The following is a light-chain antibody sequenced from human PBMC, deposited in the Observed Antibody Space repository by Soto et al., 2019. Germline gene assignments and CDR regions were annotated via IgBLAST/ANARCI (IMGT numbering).Light chain of an antibody. CDR1: QSVSSN. J-gene: IGKJ4*01. Sequence: EIVMTQSPATLSVSPGERATLSCRASQSVSSNLAWYQQKPGQTPKLLIYVASTRATAIPARFSGSGSGTEFTLTISSLQSEDFAVYYWQQYNVWPLTFGGGTKVEFK. CDR3: QQYNVWPLT. V-gene: IGKV3-15*01. CDR2: VAS.